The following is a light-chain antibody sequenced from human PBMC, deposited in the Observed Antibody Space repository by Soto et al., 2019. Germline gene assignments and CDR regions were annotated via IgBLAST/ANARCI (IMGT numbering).Light chain of an antibody. CDR3: QQYNDWTPLT. CDR1: LDVSKN. V-gene: IGKV3-15*01. J-gene: IGKJ4*01. CDR2: GAS. Sequence: ETVMTQSPASLSVSPGERATLSCRASLDVSKNLAWYQQKPGQAPRLLIYGASTRDTGIPARFSGSGSGTEFTLTISSLQSEDVALYYCQQYNDWTPLTFGGGTKVEIK.